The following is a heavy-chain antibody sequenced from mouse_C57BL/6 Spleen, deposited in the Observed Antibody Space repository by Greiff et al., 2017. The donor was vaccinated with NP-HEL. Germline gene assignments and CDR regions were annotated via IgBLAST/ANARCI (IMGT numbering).Heavy chain of an antibody. Sequence: VQLQQSGPELVKPGASVKISCKASGYAFSSSWMNWVKQRPGKGLEWIGRIYPGDGDTNYNGKFKGKATLTADKSSSTAYMQLSSLTSEDSAVYFCARCLYYGSSPWYFDVWGTGTTVTVSS. V-gene: IGHV1-82*01. CDR1: GYAFSSSW. CDR3: ARCLYYGSSPWYFDV. CDR2: IYPGDGDT. J-gene: IGHJ1*03. D-gene: IGHD1-1*01.